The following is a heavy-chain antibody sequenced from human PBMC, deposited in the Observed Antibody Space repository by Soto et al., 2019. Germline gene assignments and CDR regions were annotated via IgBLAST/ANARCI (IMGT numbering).Heavy chain of an antibody. J-gene: IGHJ4*02. CDR2: IKSETDGGTI. CDR1: GFTFSNVW. Sequence: EVQLVESGGGLVKPGGSLRLSCAGSGFTFSNVWMNWVRQAPGKGLEWVGRIKSETDGGTIDYAAPVKGRFNISRDDSNNTLYLQMTSLNTEDTATYYCTPLALKNNSGWYPLSDWGQGTRVTVSS. CDR3: TPLALKNNSGWYPLSD. V-gene: IGHV3-15*07. D-gene: IGHD6-19*01.